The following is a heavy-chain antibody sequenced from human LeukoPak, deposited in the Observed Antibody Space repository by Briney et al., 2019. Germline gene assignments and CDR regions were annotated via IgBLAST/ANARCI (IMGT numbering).Heavy chain of an antibody. J-gene: IGHJ4*02. CDR2: INPNGGST. D-gene: IGHD2-15*01. Sequence: SVKVSCQASGYTFTSYYLHWVRQAPRHRLEWMGIINPNGGSTSYAQKFQGRVTMPRDTSTSTVYMELSSLRSEDTAVYYCARVPHTGGGPRRVDYWGEGALVTVSS. V-gene: IGHV1-46*01. CDR3: ARVPHTGGGPRRVDY. CDR1: GYTFTSYY.